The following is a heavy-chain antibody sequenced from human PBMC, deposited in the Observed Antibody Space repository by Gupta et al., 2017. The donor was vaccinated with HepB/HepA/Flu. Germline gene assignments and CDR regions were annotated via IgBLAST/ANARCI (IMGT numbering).Heavy chain of an antibody. CDR1: GGSITSTNYF. Sequence: QLQLQESGPGLVKPSVTLSLTCIVSGGSITSTNYFWGWIRQPPRKGPEWIAPMCPAGNTRYNPSLQNQLTLSRGTSNNQFSLSRTSVTAEDSAVYYCARPFGSVGGRGTLVTVSS. J-gene: IGHJ4*01. CDR3: ARPFGSV. D-gene: IGHD3-16*01. V-gene: IGHV4-39*01. CDR2: MCPAGNT.